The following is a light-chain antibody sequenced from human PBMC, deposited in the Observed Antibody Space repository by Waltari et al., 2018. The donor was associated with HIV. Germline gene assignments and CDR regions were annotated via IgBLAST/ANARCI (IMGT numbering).Light chain of an antibody. CDR1: RRDVGAYNR. CDR2: EGR. CDR3: CSFAGSYIV. Sequence: QSSLTQPRSVSWSPGQSVTISCTGTRRDVGAYNRVSWYQQHPGKAPKVVIYEGRERPAGVPDRFSGSKAANTASLTIAGLQADDEADYHCCSFAGSYIVFGTGTKVTVL. V-gene: IGLV2-11*01. J-gene: IGLJ1*01.